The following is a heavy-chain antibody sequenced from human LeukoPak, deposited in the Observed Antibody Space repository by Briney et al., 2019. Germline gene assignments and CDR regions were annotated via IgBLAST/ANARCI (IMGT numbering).Heavy chain of an antibody. Sequence: SETLSLTCTVSGGSISSYYWSWIRRPPGEGLEWIAYIHHSGSTNYNPSLQSRFTISADTSKNQFPLKLNSVTAADSAVYYCARWILSHDDYGMDVWGQGTTVIVSS. J-gene: IGHJ6*02. CDR2: IHHSGST. CDR1: GGSISSYY. V-gene: IGHV4-59*01. CDR3: ARWILSHDDYGMDV. D-gene: IGHD5-12*01.